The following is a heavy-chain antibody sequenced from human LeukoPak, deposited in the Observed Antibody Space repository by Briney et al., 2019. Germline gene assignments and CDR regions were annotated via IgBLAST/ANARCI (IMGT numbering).Heavy chain of an antibody. V-gene: IGHV3-30*04. CDR3: AGGVYCGGDCYSGYFDI. Sequence: PGRSLRLSCAASGFTFSSYAMHWVRQAPGKGLEWVAVISYDGSNKYYADSVKGRFTISRDNSKNTLYLQMNSLRAEDTAVYYCAGGVYCGGDCYSGYFDIWGQGTMVTVSS. CDR2: ISYDGSNK. D-gene: IGHD2-21*02. CDR1: GFTFSSYA. J-gene: IGHJ3*02.